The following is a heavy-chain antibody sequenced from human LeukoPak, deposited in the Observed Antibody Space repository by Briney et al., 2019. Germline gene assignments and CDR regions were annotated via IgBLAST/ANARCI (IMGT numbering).Heavy chain of an antibody. Sequence: GGSLRLSCAASGFTFSSYSMNWVRQAPGKGLEWVGFIRSKAYGGTTEYAASVKGRFTISRDDSKSIAYLQMNSLKTEDTAVYYCTRDPGVLLWFGRFGSDDAFDIWGQGTMVTVSS. V-gene: IGHV3-49*04. J-gene: IGHJ3*02. CDR1: GFTFSSYS. CDR3: TRDPGVLLWFGRFGSDDAFDI. D-gene: IGHD3-10*01. CDR2: IRSKAYGGTT.